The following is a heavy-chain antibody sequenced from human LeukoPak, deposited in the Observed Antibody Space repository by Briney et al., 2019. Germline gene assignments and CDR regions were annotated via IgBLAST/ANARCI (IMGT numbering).Heavy chain of an antibody. J-gene: IGHJ6*03. CDR2: IYHGGRT. V-gene: IGHV4-39*07. CDR1: GDSITSAIYD. D-gene: IGHD3-10*02. CDR3: ARQNPVVPQHSSYMDV. Sequence: SETLSLTCTVSGDSITSAIYDWGWIRQPPGKGLEWIGSIYHGGRTYYNPSLQSRITISVDTSKNQFSLKLSSVTAADTAIYSCARQNPVVPQHSSYMDVWGKGTTVTVSS.